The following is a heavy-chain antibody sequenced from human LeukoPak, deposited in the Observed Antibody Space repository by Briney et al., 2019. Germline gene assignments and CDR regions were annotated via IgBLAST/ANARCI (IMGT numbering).Heavy chain of an antibody. J-gene: IGHJ6*03. CDR2: IIPIFGTA. Sequence: GASVKVSCKASGGTFSSYATSWVRQAPGQGLEWMGGIIPIFGTANYAQKFQGRVTITADESTSTAYMELSSLRSEDTAVYYCASNFGYCSSTSCYLFSYYYYYMDVWGKGTTVTVSS. V-gene: IGHV1-69*13. D-gene: IGHD2-2*03. CDR3: ASNFGYCSSTSCYLFSYYYYYMDV. CDR1: GGTFSSYA.